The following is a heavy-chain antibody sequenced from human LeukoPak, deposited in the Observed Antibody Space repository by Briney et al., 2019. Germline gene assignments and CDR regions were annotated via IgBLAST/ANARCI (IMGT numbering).Heavy chain of an antibody. CDR3: ARGLRYGSGSHYYFYMDV. CDR1: GYTFTSYY. J-gene: IGHJ6*03. D-gene: IGHD3-10*01. CDR2: INHSSGTT. V-gene: IGHV1-46*01. Sequence: ASVKVSCQASGYTFTSYYIHWVRQAPGQGLEWMGIINHSSGTTNYPQKFQGRVTMSRDTSASTVYMDLSSLRSEDTAVYYCARGLRYGSGSHYYFYMDVWGKGTTVTVSS.